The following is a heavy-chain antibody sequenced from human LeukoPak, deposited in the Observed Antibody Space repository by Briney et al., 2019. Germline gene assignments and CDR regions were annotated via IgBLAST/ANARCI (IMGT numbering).Heavy chain of an antibody. CDR3: APPVEMATSAIGY. V-gene: IGHV3-53*01. CDR2: IYSGGST. J-gene: IGHJ4*02. CDR1: GFSVRNNY. Sequence: GGSLRLSCAASGFSVRNNYMSWVRRAPGKGLECVSVIYSGGSTFYADSVKGRFTVSRDNSKNTLYLQMNRLRAEDTAVYYCAPPVEMATSAIGYWGQGTLVTVSS. D-gene: IGHD5-24*01.